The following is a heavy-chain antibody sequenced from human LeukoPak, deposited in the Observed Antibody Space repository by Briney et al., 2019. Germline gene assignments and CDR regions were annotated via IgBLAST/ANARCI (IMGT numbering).Heavy chain of an antibody. CDR3: ARDLGGGSHDY. D-gene: IGHD1-26*01. J-gene: IGHJ4*02. Sequence: SETPSLTCTVSGGSTSSSSYFWGWIRQPPGKGLEWIGSINYSGRTYYKPSLTSRVTISVDTSKNQFSLELSSVTAADTAVYYCARDLGGGSHDYWGQGTLVTVSS. V-gene: IGHV4-39*07. CDR1: GGSTSSSSYF. CDR2: INYSGRT.